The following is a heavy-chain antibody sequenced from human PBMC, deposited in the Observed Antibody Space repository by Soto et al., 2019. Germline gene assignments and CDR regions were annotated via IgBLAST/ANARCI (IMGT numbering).Heavy chain of an antibody. CDR1: GGSISSGGYY. Sequence: TLSLTCTVSGGSISSGGYYWSWIRQHPGKGLEWIGYIYYSGSTYYNPSLKSRVTISVDTSKNQFSLKLSSVTAADTAVYYCAREGTMTRNFDYWGQGTLVTVSS. CDR2: IYYSGST. D-gene: IGHD3-22*01. V-gene: IGHV4-31*03. J-gene: IGHJ4*02. CDR3: AREGTMTRNFDY.